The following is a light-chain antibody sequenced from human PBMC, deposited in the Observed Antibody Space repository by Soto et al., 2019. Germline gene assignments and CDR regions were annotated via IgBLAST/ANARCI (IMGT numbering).Light chain of an antibody. J-gene: IGLJ1*01. CDR1: SSDVGAYNF. V-gene: IGLV2-14*01. CDR3: GSYTTSSNYV. CDR2: EVR. Sequence: QSALTQPASVSGSPGQSITISCSGSSSDVGAYNFVSWYQQHPGKAPKLMIYEVRNRPSGVSNRFSGSKSGNTASLTISGLQAEDEAIYYCGSYTTSSNYVFGTGTKVTVL.